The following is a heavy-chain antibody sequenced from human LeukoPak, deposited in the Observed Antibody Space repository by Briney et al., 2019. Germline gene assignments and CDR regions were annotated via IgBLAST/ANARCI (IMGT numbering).Heavy chain of an antibody. CDR3: ATSRSYGTVTVEFDY. Sequence: ASVKVSRKVSGYTLTELSMHWVRQAPGKGLEWMGGFDPEDGETIYAQKFQGRVTMTEDTSTDTAYMELSSLRSEDTAVYYCATSRSYGTVTVEFDYWGQGTLVTVSS. CDR2: FDPEDGET. J-gene: IGHJ4*02. V-gene: IGHV1-24*01. D-gene: IGHD4-17*01. CDR1: GYTLTELS.